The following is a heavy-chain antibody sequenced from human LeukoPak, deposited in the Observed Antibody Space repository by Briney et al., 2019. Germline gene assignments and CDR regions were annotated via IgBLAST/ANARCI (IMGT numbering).Heavy chain of an antibody. D-gene: IGHD3-3*01. CDR1: GFTFSSYS. V-gene: IGHV3-21*01. Sequence: PGGSLGLSCAASGFTFSSYSMNWVRQAPGKGLEWVSSISSSSSYIYYADSVKGRFTISRDNAKNSLYLQMNSLRAEDTVVYYCARDTRSTIFGVVIPPYYFDYWGQGTLVTVSS. CDR2: ISSSSSYI. J-gene: IGHJ4*02. CDR3: ARDTRSTIFGVVIPPYYFDY.